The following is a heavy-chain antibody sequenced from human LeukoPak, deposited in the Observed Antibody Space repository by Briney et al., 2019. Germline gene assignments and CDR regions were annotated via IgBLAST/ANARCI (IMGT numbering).Heavy chain of an antibody. Sequence: SETLSLTCTVSGGSFSDYYWNWIRQPPGKGLEWIGYIYYTGGTNYNPSLKSRATISVDTSRDQFSLKLTSVTAADTAVYYCARDNRGSNTFDLWGRDTLVTVSS. V-gene: IGHV4-59*01. J-gene: IGHJ2*01. CDR2: IYYTGGT. CDR3: ARDNRGSNTFDL. CDR1: GGSFSDYY. D-gene: IGHD4/OR15-4a*01.